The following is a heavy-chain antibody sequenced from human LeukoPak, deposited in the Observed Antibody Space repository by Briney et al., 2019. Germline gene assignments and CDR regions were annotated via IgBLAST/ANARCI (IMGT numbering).Heavy chain of an antibody. V-gene: IGHV1-58*02. CDR3: ARAHDQWLPQSGTFDY. Sequence: GTSVKVSCKASGFTFTSSAMQWVRQARGQRLEWIGWIVVGSGNTNYAQKFQERVTITRDMSTSTAYMELSSLRSEDTAVYYCARAHDQWLPQSGTFDYWGQGTLVTVSS. D-gene: IGHD3-22*01. CDR2: IVVGSGNT. J-gene: IGHJ4*02. CDR1: GFTFTSSA.